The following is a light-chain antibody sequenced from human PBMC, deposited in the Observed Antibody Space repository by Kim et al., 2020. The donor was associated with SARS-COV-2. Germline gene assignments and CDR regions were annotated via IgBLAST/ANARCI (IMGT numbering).Light chain of an antibody. CDR3: QAWDSSHVV. V-gene: IGLV3-1*01. CDR1: RLGEKY. CDR2: QDS. J-gene: IGLJ2*01. Sequence: VSPGQTASITCSGDRLGEKYACWYQQKPGQSPVLVIYQDSKRPSGIPERFSGSNSGNTATLTISGTQAMDEADYYCQAWDSSHVVFGGGTKLTVL.